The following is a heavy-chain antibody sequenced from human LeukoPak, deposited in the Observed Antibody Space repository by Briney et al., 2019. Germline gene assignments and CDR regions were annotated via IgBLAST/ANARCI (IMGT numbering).Heavy chain of an antibody. V-gene: IGHV3-74*01. CDR1: GFDFATYW. D-gene: IGHD6-13*01. J-gene: IGHJ4*02. CDR3: ARGTSTAPGIDY. Sequence: PGGPLRLSCAASGFDFATYWMFWVRQAPGKGLVWIAQINSDGSGATYGDSAKGRFSISRDNAKNTLFLYMSVLRAEDTAVYYCARGTSTAPGIDYWGQGTLVAVSS. CDR2: INSDGSGA.